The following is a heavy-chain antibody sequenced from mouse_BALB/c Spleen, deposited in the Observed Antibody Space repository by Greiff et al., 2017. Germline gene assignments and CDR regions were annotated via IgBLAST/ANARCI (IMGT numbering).Heavy chain of an antibody. Sequence: EVKLMESGPGLVKPSQSLSLTCTVTGYSITSDYAWNWIRQFPGNKLEWMGYISYSGSTSYNPSLKSRISITRDTSKNQFFLQLNSVTTEDTATYYCALPYGSPYCFDYWGQGTTLTVSS. CDR2: ISYSGST. CDR1: GYSITSDYA. V-gene: IGHV3-2*02. J-gene: IGHJ2*01. D-gene: IGHD2-10*02. CDR3: ALPYGSPYCFDY.